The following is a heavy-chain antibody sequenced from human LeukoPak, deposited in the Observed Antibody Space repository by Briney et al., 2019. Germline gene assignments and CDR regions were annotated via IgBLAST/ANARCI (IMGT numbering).Heavy chain of an antibody. CDR1: GFNFSTYS. CDR3: ASRGIVGRYNYGWDY. D-gene: IGHD5-18*01. CDR2: ISSSGSTI. J-gene: IGHJ4*02. V-gene: IGHV3-48*04. Sequence: GGSLRLSCVASGFNFSTYSMNWVRQAPGKGLEWVSYISSSGSTIYYADSVKGRFTISRDNAKNSLYLQMNSLRAEDTAVYYCASRGIVGRYNYGWDYWGQGTLVTVSS.